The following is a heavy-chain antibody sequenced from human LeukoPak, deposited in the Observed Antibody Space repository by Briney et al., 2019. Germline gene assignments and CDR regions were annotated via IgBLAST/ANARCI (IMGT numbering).Heavy chain of an antibody. J-gene: IGHJ4*02. CDR3: AREYVWGSYRRY. D-gene: IGHD3-16*02. V-gene: IGHV4-30-4*08. CDR2: IYYSGST. Sequence: KPSETLSLTCTVSGGSISSGGYYWSWIRQHPGKGLEWIGYIYYSGSTYYNPSLKSRVTISVDTSKNQFSLKLSSVTAADTAVYYCAREYVWGSYRRYWGQGTLVTVSS. CDR1: GGSISSGGYY.